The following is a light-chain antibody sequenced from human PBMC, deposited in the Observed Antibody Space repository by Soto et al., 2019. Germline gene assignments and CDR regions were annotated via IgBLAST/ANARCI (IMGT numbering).Light chain of an antibody. J-gene: IGKJ4*01. V-gene: IGKV3-15*01. CDR1: QSLSSAH. CDR2: GAD. Sequence: EIELKQVPDTLAWSSGERATLSCRASQSLSSAHLVWYQQKPGQAPRLLIYGADTRATGIPARFSGSGSGTDFTLTINSLQSEDFAVYYCQMYNNWVGTFGGGTKVDIK. CDR3: QMYNNWVGT.